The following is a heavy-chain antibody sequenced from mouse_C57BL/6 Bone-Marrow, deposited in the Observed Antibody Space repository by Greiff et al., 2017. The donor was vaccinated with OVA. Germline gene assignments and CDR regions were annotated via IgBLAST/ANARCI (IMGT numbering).Heavy chain of an antibody. V-gene: IGHV3-6*01. CDR3: ARGWLLRFY. D-gene: IGHD2-3*01. CDR2: ISYDGSN. Sequence: EVHLVESGPGLVKPSQSLSLTCSVTGYSITSGYYWNWIRQFPGNKLEWMGYISYDGSNNYNPSLKNRISITRDTSKNQIFLKLNSVTTEDTATYYCARGWLLRFYWGQGTLVTVSA. J-gene: IGHJ3*01. CDR1: GYSITSGYY.